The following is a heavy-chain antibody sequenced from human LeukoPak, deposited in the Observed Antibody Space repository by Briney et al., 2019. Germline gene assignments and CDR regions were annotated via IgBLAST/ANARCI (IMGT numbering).Heavy chain of an antibody. J-gene: IGHJ4*02. CDR2: LSDVGTN. CDR1: GGSFSGYY. Sequence: SETLSLTCAVYGGSFSGYYWSWIRQHPGKGLEWIGYLSDVGTNDYNPSLKGRVTISRDTSKNQFSLRLSSVTAADAAVYHCARGSLWFGELKHWGQGTLVTVSS. D-gene: IGHD3-10*01. V-gene: IGHV4-59*01. CDR3: ARGSLWFGELKH.